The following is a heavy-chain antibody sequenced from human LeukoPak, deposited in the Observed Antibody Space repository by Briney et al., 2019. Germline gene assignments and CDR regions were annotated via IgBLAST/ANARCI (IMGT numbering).Heavy chain of an antibody. Sequence: PGGSLRLSCAASGFTFSNFVMTWVRQAPGKGLEWVSGLSVTGGSTYYADSVKDRFIISRDNSKNTLYLQMNSLRAEDTAVYYCAKDWDSGSYTTNYYYMDVWGKGTTVTVSS. J-gene: IGHJ6*03. CDR3: AKDWDSGSYTTNYYYMDV. CDR1: GFTFSNFV. D-gene: IGHD1-26*01. CDR2: LSVTGGST. V-gene: IGHV3-23*01.